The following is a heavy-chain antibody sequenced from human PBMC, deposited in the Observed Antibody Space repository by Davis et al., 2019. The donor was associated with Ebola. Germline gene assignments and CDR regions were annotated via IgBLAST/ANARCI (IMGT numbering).Heavy chain of an antibody. CDR2: IYYSGST. CDR3: ARGVTDILTGFVDV. J-gene: IGHJ6*04. CDR1: GVSVNPSY. D-gene: IGHD3-9*01. V-gene: IGHV4-59*02. Sequence: MPSETLSLTCTVSGVSVNPSYWSWIRQPPGKGLEWIGYIYYSGSTNYNPSLKSRVTISVDTSKNQFSLKLSSVTAADTAVYYCARGVTDILTGFVDVWGKGTTVTVSS.